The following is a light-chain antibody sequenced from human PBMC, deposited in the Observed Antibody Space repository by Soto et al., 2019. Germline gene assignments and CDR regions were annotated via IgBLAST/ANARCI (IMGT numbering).Light chain of an antibody. Sequence: EIVLTQSPATLSLSPGERATLSCRASQSVSSYLAWYQQKPGQAPRLLIYDASNRATGIPARFSGSGSGTGFTLTISNLEPEAFAVYYCQQRSNWLSITFGQGTRLEIK. V-gene: IGKV3-11*01. CDR1: QSVSSY. J-gene: IGKJ5*01. CDR2: DAS. CDR3: QQRSNWLSIT.